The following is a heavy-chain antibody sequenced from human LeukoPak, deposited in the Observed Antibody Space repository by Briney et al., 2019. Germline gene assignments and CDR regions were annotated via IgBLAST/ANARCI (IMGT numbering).Heavy chain of an antibody. J-gene: IGHJ4*02. CDR1: GYTFTNYW. V-gene: IGHV5-51*01. Sequence: GESLKISCKSSGYTFTNYWIDWVRQMPGKGLEWMVSFYPGDSETRYSPSFQGHVTVSADKSITTAYLQWSSLKASDTAMYYCAGRLGTEVRYFDYWGQGTLVTVSS. D-gene: IGHD2-15*01. CDR3: AGRLGTEVRYFDY. CDR2: FYPGDSET.